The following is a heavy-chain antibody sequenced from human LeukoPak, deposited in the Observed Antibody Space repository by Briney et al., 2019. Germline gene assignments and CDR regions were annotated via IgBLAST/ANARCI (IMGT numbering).Heavy chain of an antibody. Sequence: PGGSLRLSCAASGFTVSSNYMSWVRQAPGKGLEWVSVIYSGGSTYYADSVKGRFTISRDNSTNTLYLQMNSMRAEDTAVYYCARSLPLYYYGMDVWGQGTTVTVSS. J-gene: IGHJ6*02. V-gene: IGHV3-66*01. CDR1: GFTVSSNY. CDR3: ARSLPLYYYGMDV. CDR2: IYSGGST.